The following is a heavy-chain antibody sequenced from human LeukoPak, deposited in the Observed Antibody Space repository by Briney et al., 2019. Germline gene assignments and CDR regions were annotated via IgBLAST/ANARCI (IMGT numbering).Heavy chain of an antibody. V-gene: IGHV1-69*05. CDR1: GGTFSSYA. J-gene: IGHJ4*02. CDR2: IIPIFGTA. D-gene: IGHD3-3*01. CDR3: ARLRFLEWLSGDY. Sequence: SVEVSCRASGGTFSSYAISWVRQAPGQGLEWMGRIIPIFGTANYAQKFQGRVTITTDESTSTAYMELSSLRSDDTAVYYCARLRFLEWLSGDYWGQGTLVTVSS.